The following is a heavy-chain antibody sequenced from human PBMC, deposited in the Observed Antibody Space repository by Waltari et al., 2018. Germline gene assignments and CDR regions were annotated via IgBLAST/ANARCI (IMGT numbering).Heavy chain of an antibody. V-gene: IGHV2-70*04. J-gene: IGHJ6*02. D-gene: IGHD1-26*01. Sequence: QVTLKESGPALVKPTQTLTLTCTVSGLSLSSSGTRVSWVRQPPGKALEWLARIDWDEDKYYSPSLKARLTISKDTFKNQVVLTMTNVDPVDTATYYWARMVGPTYYHGLDVWGQGTTVIVSS. CDR2: IDWDEDK. CDR3: ARMVGPTYYHGLDV. CDR1: GLSLSSSGTR.